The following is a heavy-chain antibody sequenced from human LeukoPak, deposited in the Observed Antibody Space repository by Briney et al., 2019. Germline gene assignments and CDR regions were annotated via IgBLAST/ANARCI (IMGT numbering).Heavy chain of an antibody. CDR2: IYFSGSA. CDR1: GDITHY. D-gene: IGHD3-22*01. J-gene: IGHJ3*02. CDR3: ARDGGVPYYYDSSGYYGGAFDI. V-gene: IGHV4-39*07. Sequence: SETLSLTCIVSGDITHYWGWIRQPPGKGLECIGSIYFSGSAYYNPSLRSRVTISLDTSKNQFSLKLSSVTAADTAVYYCARDGGVPYYYDSSGYYGGAFDIWGQGTMVTVSS.